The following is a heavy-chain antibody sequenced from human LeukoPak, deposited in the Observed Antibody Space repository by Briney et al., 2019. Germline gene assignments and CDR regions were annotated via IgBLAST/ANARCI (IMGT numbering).Heavy chain of an antibody. CDR3: ARQPFIVVPTDS. CDR2: ISWNSGSI. V-gene: IGHV3-9*01. CDR1: GFTFDDYA. J-gene: IGHJ4*02. D-gene: IGHD3-22*01. Sequence: GGSLRLSCAASGFTFDDYAMHWVRQAPGKGLEWVSGISWNSGSIGYADSVRGRFTISRDNAKNSVHLQMNSLRAEDTAVYYCARQPFIVVPTDSWGQGTLVTVSS.